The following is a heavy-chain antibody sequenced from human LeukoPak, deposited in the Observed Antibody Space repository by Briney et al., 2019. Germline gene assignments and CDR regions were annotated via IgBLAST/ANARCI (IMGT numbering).Heavy chain of an antibody. Sequence: SETLSLTCTVSGGSISSSSYYWGWIRQPPGKGLEWIGSIYYSGSTYYNPSLKSRVTISVDTSKNQFSLKLSSVTAADTAVYYCASPRREYQLRVPFDYWGQGTLVTVSS. CDR3: ASPRREYQLRVPFDY. V-gene: IGHV4-39*01. CDR1: GGSISSSSYY. CDR2: IYYSGST. J-gene: IGHJ4*02. D-gene: IGHD2-2*01.